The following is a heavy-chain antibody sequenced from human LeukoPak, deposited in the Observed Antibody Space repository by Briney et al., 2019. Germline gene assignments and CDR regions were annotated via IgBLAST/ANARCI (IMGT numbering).Heavy chain of an antibody. D-gene: IGHD3-22*01. J-gene: IGHJ4*02. Sequence: GGSLRLSCAASEFTYGMNWVRQAPGKGLECVSAISSSGSNTYYADSVKGRFTISRDNSKNAFLQMNSLRAEDTAVYYCARDYDTSGSYFDFFDYWGQGTLVTVSS. V-gene: IGHV3-NL1*01. CDR2: ISSSGSNT. CDR1: EFTYG. CDR3: ARDYDTSGSYFDFFDY.